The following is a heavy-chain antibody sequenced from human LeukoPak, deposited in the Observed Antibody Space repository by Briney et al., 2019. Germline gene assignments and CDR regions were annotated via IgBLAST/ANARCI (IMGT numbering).Heavy chain of an antibody. D-gene: IGHD2-2*01. J-gene: IGHJ4*02. V-gene: IGHV5-51*01. Sequence: GESLKISCKGSGYSFTSYWIGWVRQMPGKGLEWMGIIYPGDSDTRYSPSFQGQVTISADKSISTAYLQWGSLKASDTAMYYCARLGRVPAAYIDYWGQGTLVTVSS. CDR2: IYPGDSDT. CDR3: ARLGRVPAAYIDY. CDR1: GYSFTSYW.